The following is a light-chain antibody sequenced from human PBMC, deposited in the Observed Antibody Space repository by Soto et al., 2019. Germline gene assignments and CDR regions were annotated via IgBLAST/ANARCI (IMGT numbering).Light chain of an antibody. V-gene: IGLV2-14*01. CDR3: SSYTSSSTYV. Sequence: LTQPASVSASPGQSLTISCTGTSSDVGGYNYVSWYQQHPGKAPKLMIYEVSNRPSGLSNRFSGSKSGNTASLTISGLQAEDEADYYCSSYTSSSTYVFGTGTKVTVL. CDR2: EVS. J-gene: IGLJ1*01. CDR1: SSDVGGYNY.